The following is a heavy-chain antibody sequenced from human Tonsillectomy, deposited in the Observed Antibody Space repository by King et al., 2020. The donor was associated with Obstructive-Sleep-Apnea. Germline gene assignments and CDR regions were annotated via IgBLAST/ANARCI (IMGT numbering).Heavy chain of an antibody. J-gene: IGHJ3*02. V-gene: IGHV3-9*01. Sequence: VQLVESGGGLVQPGRSLRLSCAASGFTFDDYSLHWVRPAPGKGLEWVSGISWNSGSIGYAGSVKGRFTISRDNAKNSLYLQMNSLRAEDTALYYCAKDKGDGDYVVLAFDIWGQGTMVTVSS. CDR2: ISWNSGSI. CDR1: GFTFDDYS. CDR3: AKDKGDGDYVVLAFDI. D-gene: IGHD4-17*01.